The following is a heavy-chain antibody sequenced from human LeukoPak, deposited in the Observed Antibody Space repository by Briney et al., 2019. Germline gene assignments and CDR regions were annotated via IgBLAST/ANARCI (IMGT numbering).Heavy chain of an antibody. Sequence: SETLSLTCTVSGGSISSSSYYWGWIRQPPGKGLEWIGSIYYSGSTYYNPSLKSRVTISVDTSKNQFSLELSSVTAADTAVYYCARPGYSYGPYYFDYWGQGTLVTVSS. J-gene: IGHJ4*02. CDR2: IYYSGST. CDR3: ARPGYSYGPYYFDY. D-gene: IGHD5-18*01. CDR1: GGSISSSSYY. V-gene: IGHV4-39*01.